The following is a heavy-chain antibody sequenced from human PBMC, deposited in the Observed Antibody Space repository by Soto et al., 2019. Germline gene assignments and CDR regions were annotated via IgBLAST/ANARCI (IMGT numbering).Heavy chain of an antibody. CDR3: ARHTGGHDFWSGYKNWFDP. D-gene: IGHD3-3*01. CDR2: IYYSGRT. Sequence: QVQLQESGPGLVKSSETLSLTCTVSGGSISSYYWSWIRQPPGKGLEWIGHIYYSGRTNYNPSLKSRVTISVDTAKNQSSRKLSSVTAADTAVYYCARHTGGHDFWSGYKNWFDPWGQGTLVTVSS. J-gene: IGHJ5*02. V-gene: IGHV4-59*08. CDR1: GGSISSYY.